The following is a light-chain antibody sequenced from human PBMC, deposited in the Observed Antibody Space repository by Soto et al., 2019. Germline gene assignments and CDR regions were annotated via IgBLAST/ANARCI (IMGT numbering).Light chain of an antibody. CDR1: QSVSSNY. V-gene: IGKV3-20*01. J-gene: IGKJ1*01. CDR2: GAS. CDR3: QQYGSSPRT. Sequence: EIVLAQTPAILSLSPGERATLSCRASQSVSSNYLAWYQQKPGQAPSRLIYGASSRATGISDRFSGSGSGTDFTLTISRLEPEDFAVYYCQQYGSSPRTFGQGTNVEI.